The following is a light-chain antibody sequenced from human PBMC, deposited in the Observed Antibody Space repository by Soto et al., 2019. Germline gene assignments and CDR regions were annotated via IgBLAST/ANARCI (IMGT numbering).Light chain of an antibody. V-gene: IGKV1-39*01. Sequence: DMQMTQSPSSLSASVGDRVTITCRASQSISSYLNWYQQKPGKAPKLLIYAASSLQSGVPSRFSGSGSGTDFTLTISSLQPEDFPPYYCQQSYSTLTFGGGTKVEIK. CDR2: AAS. CDR3: QQSYSTLT. CDR1: QSISSY. J-gene: IGKJ4*01.